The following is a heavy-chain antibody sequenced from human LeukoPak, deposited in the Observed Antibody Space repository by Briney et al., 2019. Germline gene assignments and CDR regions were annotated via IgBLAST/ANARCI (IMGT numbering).Heavy chain of an antibody. CDR2: IYHSGRS. CDR3: ARGSITVVPAFDI. D-gene: IGHD3-10*01. CDR1: GGSISTYY. V-gene: IGHV4-59*12. J-gene: IGHJ3*02. Sequence: SETLSLTCTVSGGSISTYYWSWIRQPPGKGLEWIGDIYHSGRSNCTPSLKSRGTISVDTSKNQFSLKLSSVTAADTAVYYCARGSITVVPAFDIWGQGTMVTVSS.